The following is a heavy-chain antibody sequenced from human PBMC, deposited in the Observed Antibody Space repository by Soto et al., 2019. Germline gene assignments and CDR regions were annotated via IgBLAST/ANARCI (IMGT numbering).Heavy chain of an antibody. Sequence: GGSLRLSCAASGFTFGSYAMHWVRQAPGKGLEWVAVISYDGSNKYYADSVKGRFTISRDNSKNTLYLQMNSLRAEDTAVYYCARGNWNYVGPFDYWGQGTLVTVSS. CDR3: ARGNWNYVGPFDY. V-gene: IGHV3-30-3*01. CDR2: ISYDGSNK. D-gene: IGHD1-7*01. CDR1: GFTFGSYA. J-gene: IGHJ4*02.